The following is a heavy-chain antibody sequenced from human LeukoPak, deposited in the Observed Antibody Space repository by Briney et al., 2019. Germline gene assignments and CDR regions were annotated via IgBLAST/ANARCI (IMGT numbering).Heavy chain of an antibody. J-gene: IGHJ4*02. CDR3: ARAFGAYCTNGVCYHFDY. D-gene: IGHD2-8*01. V-gene: IGHV4-4*02. Sequence: SGTLSLTCAVSGGSISSNHWWTWVRQPPGKGLEWIGEIYHSGSTNQNPSLKSRLTISVDKSKNQFSLKLSSVTAADTAVYYCARAFGAYCTNGVCYHFDYWGQGTLVTVSS. CDR2: IYHSGST. CDR1: GGSISSNHW.